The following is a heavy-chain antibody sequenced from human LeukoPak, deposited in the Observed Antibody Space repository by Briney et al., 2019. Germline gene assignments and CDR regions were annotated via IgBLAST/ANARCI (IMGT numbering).Heavy chain of an antibody. Sequence: GRSLRLSCAASKFTFSNYGMHWVRQAPGKGLEWVAVISSDGSNKYYADSVKGRFTISRDNSKNTLYLQMNSLRAEDTAVYYCAICPSGVLRYFAPIDYWGQGTLVTVSS. V-gene: IGHV3-30*03. D-gene: IGHD3-9*01. CDR1: KFTFSNYG. J-gene: IGHJ4*02. CDR3: AICPSGVLRYFAPIDY. CDR2: ISSDGSNK.